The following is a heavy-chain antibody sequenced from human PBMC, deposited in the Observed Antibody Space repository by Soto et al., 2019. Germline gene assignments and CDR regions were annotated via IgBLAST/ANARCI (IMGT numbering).Heavy chain of an antibody. CDR2: FSATGFST. J-gene: IGHJ4*01. Sequence: EVHLLESGGGLVEPGGSLRLTCAASGFTFSTYAMGWVRQAPGKGLEWVSVFSATGFSTYNADSVKGRFTISRDNSEDSLSLEMSTLRAADTACYYCARAPRTYVFLYYFVYRGPGTLVTVSS. CDR1: GFTFSTYA. D-gene: IGHD3-16*01. V-gene: IGHV3-23*01. CDR3: ARAPRTYVFLYYFVY.